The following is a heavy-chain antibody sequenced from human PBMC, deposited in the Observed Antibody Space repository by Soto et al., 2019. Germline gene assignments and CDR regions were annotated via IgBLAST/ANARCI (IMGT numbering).Heavy chain of an antibody. D-gene: IGHD2-21*02. V-gene: IGHV1-8*01. CDR1: GYTFPSYD. J-gene: IGHJ4*02. CDR3: ARVLTRCGGDCYLDY. CDR2: MNPNSGNT. Sequence: QVQLVQSGAEVKKPGASGKVSCKASGYTFPSYDINWVRQATGQGLGGMGWMNPNSGNTGYAQKFQGRVTMTRNTSISTAYMELSSLRSEDTAVYYCARVLTRCGGDCYLDYWGQGTLVTVSS.